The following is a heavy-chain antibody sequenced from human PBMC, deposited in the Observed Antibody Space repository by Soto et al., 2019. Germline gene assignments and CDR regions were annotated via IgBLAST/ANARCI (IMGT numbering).Heavy chain of an antibody. CDR3: GRGRSGQLVVFY. CDR1: GYTFTGHY. V-gene: IGHV1-2*02. CDR2: IGPASGDT. J-gene: IGHJ4*02. Sequence: AASVKVSCKASGYTFTGHYIHWVRRAPGQGPEWMGEIGPASGDTRYAQKFQGRVTMTRDTSITTVYMELNNLSPDDTAVYYCGRGRSGQLVVFYWGQGTPVTVSS. D-gene: IGHD3-10*01.